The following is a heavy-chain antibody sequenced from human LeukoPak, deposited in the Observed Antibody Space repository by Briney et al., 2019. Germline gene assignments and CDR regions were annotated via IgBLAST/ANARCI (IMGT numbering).Heavy chain of an antibody. J-gene: IGHJ4*02. Sequence: GGSLRLSCAASGFTFSSYAMSWVRPAPGKGLEWVSALSGSGGSTYYADSVKGRFTISRDNSKNTLYLQMNSLRAEDTAVYYCAKAGYCSSTSCYADFDYWGQGTLVTVSS. D-gene: IGHD2-2*01. CDR2: LSGSGGST. CDR1: GFTFSSYA. CDR3: AKAGYCSSTSCYADFDY. V-gene: IGHV3-23*01.